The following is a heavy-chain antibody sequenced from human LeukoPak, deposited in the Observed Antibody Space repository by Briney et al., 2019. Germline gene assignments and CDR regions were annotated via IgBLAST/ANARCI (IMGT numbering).Heavy chain of an antibody. Sequence: SETLSLTCTVSGGSISSYYWSWIRQPPGKGLEWIGYIYYSGSTNYNPSLKSRVTISVDTSKNQFSLKLSSVTAADTAVYYCARMLLRPYSSSWYYNWFDPWGQGTLVTVSS. CDR2: IYYSGST. CDR1: GGSISSYY. CDR3: ARMLLRPYSSSWYYNWFDP. V-gene: IGHV4-59*01. J-gene: IGHJ5*02. D-gene: IGHD6-13*01.